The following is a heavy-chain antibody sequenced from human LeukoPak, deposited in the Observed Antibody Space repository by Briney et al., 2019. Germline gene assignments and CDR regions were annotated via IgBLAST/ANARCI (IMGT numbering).Heavy chain of an antibody. CDR2: IYHSGST. CDR1: GGSISSFY. D-gene: IGHD6-6*01. CDR3: AAYSSSSHFDY. V-gene: IGHV4-59*01. Sequence: SETLSLTCTVSGGSISSFYWSWIRQPPRKGLEWIGYIYHSGSTNYNPPLKSRVTISLDTSKNQFSLKLSSVTAADTAVYYCAAYSSSSHFDYWGQGTLVTVSS. J-gene: IGHJ4*02.